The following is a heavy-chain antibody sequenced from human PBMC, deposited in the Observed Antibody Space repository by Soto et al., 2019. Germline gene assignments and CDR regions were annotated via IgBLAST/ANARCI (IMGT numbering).Heavy chain of an antibody. J-gene: IGHJ4*02. CDR3: AREGPYCTNGVCYLPFAY. CDR2: INSDGSST. V-gene: IGHV3-74*01. Sequence: GGSLRLSCAASGFTFSSYWMHWVRQAPGKGLVRVSRINSDGSSTSYADSVKGRITISRDNAKNTLYLQMNSLRAEDTAVYYFAREGPYCTNGVCYLPFAYWGQGTLVTVSS. D-gene: IGHD2-8*01. CDR1: GFTFSSYW.